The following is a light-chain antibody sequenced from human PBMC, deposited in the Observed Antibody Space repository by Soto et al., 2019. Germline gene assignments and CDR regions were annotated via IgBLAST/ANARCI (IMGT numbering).Light chain of an antibody. CDR1: QSVSSY. V-gene: IGKV3-11*01. Sequence: EIVLTQSPATLSLSPGERATLSCRASQSVSSYLAWYQQKPGQAPRLLIYDASNRATGIPARFSGSGSGTDFTLTISSLGPEDFAVYYCQQRSNLLTFGGGTKVE. CDR3: QQRSNLLT. CDR2: DAS. J-gene: IGKJ4*01.